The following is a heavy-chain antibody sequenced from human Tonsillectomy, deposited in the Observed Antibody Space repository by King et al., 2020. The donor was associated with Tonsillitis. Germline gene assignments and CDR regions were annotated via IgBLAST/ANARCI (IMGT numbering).Heavy chain of an antibody. D-gene: IGHD1-1*01. CDR3: AREATGTTRDY. V-gene: IGHV1-69*04. J-gene: IGHJ4*02. CDR2: IIPILGVT. CDR1: GGTFISYA. Sequence: QLVQSGAEVKKPGSSVKVSCKASGGTFISYALSWVRQAPGQGLEWMGRIIPILGVTNYAQKFQGRVTITADKSTSTAYMELNSLRSEDTAVYYCAREATGTTRDYWGQGTLVTVSS.